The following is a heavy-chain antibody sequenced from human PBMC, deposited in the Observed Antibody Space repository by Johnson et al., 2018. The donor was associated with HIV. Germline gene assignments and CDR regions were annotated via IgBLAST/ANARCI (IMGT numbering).Heavy chain of an antibody. CDR3: ATLGGTVTTRAIAQPHDAFDI. D-gene: IGHD4-17*01. V-gene: IGHV3-30*03. CDR2: ISFAGMKK. CDR1: GFTFSNYG. Sequence: QMQLVESGGGVVQPGRSLRLSCAASGFTFSNYGMAWVRQAPGKGLEWVAVISFAGMKKHYADSVRGRFTISRDNSKVTLYLQMDGLRPEDTALYYCATLGGTVTTRAIAQPHDAFDIWGQGTMVTVSS. J-gene: IGHJ3*02.